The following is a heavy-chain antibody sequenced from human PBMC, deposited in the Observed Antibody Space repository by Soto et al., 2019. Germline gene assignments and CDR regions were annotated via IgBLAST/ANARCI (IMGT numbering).Heavy chain of an antibody. CDR3: ARDPTYYYDSSGYYDY. CDR2: IISDGSGT. D-gene: IGHD3-22*01. V-gene: IGHV3-74*01. CDR1: GFTFSSYW. J-gene: IGHJ4*02. Sequence: GGSLRLSCAASGFTFSSYWMHWVRQAPGKGLVRVSRIISDGSGTSYADSVKGRFTISRDNAKNTLYLQMNSLRADDTAVYYCARDPTYYYDSSGYYDYWGQGTLVTVSS.